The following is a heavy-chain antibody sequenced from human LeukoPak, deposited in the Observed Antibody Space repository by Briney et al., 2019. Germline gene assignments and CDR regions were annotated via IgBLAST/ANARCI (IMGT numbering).Heavy chain of an antibody. J-gene: IGHJ4*02. CDR1: GFTFNDYY. Sequence: GGSLRLSCTASGFTFNDYYMTWIRQAPGKGLEWVASIKHDGREKFYLDSVKGRSTISRDDAKDSLFLQMNSLRAEDTAVYFCARDRDSSGSWEVNFDHWGQGTLVTVSS. V-gene: IGHV3-7*03. CDR3: ARDRDSSGSWEVNFDH. D-gene: IGHD6-13*01. CDR2: IKHDGREK.